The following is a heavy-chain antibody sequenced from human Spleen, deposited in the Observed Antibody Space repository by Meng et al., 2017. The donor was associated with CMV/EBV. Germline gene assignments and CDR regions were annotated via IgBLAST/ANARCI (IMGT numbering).Heavy chain of an antibody. D-gene: IGHD3-3*01. J-gene: IGHJ6*02. CDR3: ARDHDFWSGQSPMDV. CDR2: ISGSGGST. Sequence: GGSLRLSCAASGFTFSSYAMSWVRQAPGKGLEWVSAISGSGGSTYYADSVKGRFTISRDNSKNTVYLQMNSLTAEDTAVYYCARDHDFWSGQSPMDVWGQGTTVTVSS. V-gene: IGHV3-23*01. CDR1: GFTFSSYA.